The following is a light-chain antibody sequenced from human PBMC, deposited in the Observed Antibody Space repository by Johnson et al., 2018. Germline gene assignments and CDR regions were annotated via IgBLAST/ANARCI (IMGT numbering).Light chain of an antibody. V-gene: IGLV1-51*02. CDR2: ENN. CDR3: GTWDSSLSAGNV. J-gene: IGLJ1*01. CDR1: SSNIGNNY. Sequence: QSVLTQPPSVSAAPGQKVTISCSGSSSNIGNNYVSWYQQLPGTAPKLLIYENNKRPSGIPDRFSVSKSGTSATLGITGLQTGDEADYYFGTWDSSLSAGNVFGTGTKVTVL.